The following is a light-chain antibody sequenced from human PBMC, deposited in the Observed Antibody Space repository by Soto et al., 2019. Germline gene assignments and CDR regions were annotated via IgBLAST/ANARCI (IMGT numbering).Light chain of an antibody. Sequence: EIVMTQSPATLSVSPGERATLSCRASQSVSSNLAWYQQKPGQAPRLPIYGASTRATGIPARFSGSGSGTEFTLTISSLQSEDFAVYYCQQSDTWPRTFGQGTKVDIK. J-gene: IGKJ1*01. CDR2: GAS. V-gene: IGKV3-15*01. CDR1: QSVSSN. CDR3: QQSDTWPRT.